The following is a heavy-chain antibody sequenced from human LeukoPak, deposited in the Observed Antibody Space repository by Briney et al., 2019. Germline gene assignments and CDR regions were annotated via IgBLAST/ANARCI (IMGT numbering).Heavy chain of an antibody. CDR1: GFTFSNYG. J-gene: IGHJ3*02. CDR2: IRYDGNNK. D-gene: IGHD6-13*01. CDR3: ARDPLVLGAFDI. V-gene: IGHV3-30*02. Sequence: GGSLRLSCAASGFTFSNYGMHWVRQAPGKGLEWVAFIRYDGNNKYYADSVKGRFTISRDNSKNTLYLQMNSLRAEDTAVYYCARDPLVLGAFDIWGQGTMVTVSS.